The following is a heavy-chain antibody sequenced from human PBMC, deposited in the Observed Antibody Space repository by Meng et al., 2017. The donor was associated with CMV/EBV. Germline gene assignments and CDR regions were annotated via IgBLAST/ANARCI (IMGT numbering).Heavy chain of an antibody. Sequence: ETLSLTCTVSGGSISSGGYYWSWIRQAPGKGLEWVSSISSSSSYIYYADSVKGRFTISRDNAKNSLYLQMNSLRAEDTAVYYCARVGGGNTYYYYGMDVWGQGTTVTVSS. CDR2: ISSSSSYI. CDR3: ARVGGGNTYYYYGMDV. D-gene: IGHD4-23*01. J-gene: IGHJ6*02. V-gene: IGHV3-21*01. CDR1: GGSISSGGYY.